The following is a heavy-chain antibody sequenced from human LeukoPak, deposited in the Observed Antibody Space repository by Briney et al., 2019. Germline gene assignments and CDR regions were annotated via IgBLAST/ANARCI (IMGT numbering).Heavy chain of an antibody. V-gene: IGHV4-59*01. Sequence: PSETLSLTCTVSGGSISSYYWSWIRQPPGKGLEWIGYIYYSGSTNYNPSLKSRVTISVDTSKNQFSLKLSSVTAADTAVYYCARGGTTDHYYYYYMDDWGKGTTVTVSS. J-gene: IGHJ6*03. CDR3: ARGGTTDHYYYYYMDD. CDR2: IYYSGST. D-gene: IGHD2-2*01. CDR1: GGSISSYY.